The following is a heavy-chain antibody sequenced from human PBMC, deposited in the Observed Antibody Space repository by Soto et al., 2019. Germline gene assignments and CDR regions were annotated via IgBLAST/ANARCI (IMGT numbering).Heavy chain of an antibody. V-gene: IGHV3-30-3*01. D-gene: IGHD3-3*01. Sequence: QVQLVESGGGVVQPGRSLRLSCAASGFTFSSYAMHWVRQAPGKGLEWVAVISYDGSNKYYADSVKGRFTISRDNSKNPLYRQMNSLRAEDTAVYYCARADTICGVVIIGMDVWGQGTTVTVSS. CDR3: ARADTICGVVIIGMDV. CDR2: ISYDGSNK. J-gene: IGHJ6*02. CDR1: GFTFSSYA.